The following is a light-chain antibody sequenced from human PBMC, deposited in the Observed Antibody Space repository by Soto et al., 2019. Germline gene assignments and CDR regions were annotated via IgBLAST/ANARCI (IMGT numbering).Light chain of an antibody. V-gene: IGKV3-20*01. CDR2: RAS. J-gene: IGKJ1*01. CDR1: QSVSSSS. Sequence: IVLTQSPGTLSLSPGERATLSCRASQSVSSSSLAWYQQRPGQAPRLLIYRASSRATGIPDRFIGSGSGTDFTLIISRLEPEDFAVYYCQQYGSSPQTFGQGTKVDIK. CDR3: QQYGSSPQT.